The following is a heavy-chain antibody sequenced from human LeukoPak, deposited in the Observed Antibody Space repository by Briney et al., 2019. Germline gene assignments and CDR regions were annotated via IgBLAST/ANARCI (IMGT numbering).Heavy chain of an antibody. Sequence: GGSLRLSCAASGFTFSSYGMRWVRQAPGKGLEWVAFIRYDGSNKYYADSVKGRFTISRDNSKNTLYLQMNSLRAEDTAVYYCAKDPKAYYYGSGSYLVYWGQGTLVTVSS. D-gene: IGHD3-10*01. CDR3: AKDPKAYYYGSGSYLVY. CDR2: IRYDGSNK. V-gene: IGHV3-30*02. CDR1: GFTFSSYG. J-gene: IGHJ4*02.